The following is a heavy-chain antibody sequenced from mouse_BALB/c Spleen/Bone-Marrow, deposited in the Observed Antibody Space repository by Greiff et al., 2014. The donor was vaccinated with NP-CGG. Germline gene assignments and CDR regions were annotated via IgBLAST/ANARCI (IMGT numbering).Heavy chain of an antibody. CDR3: TKIYYGYDGGYYYAMDY. V-gene: IGHV5-6-4*01. Sequence: EVQGVESGGGLVKPGGSLKLSCAASGFTFSSYAMSWVRQTPERRLEWVATISSGGSYTYYPDSVKGRFTISGDNAKNTLYLQMSSLKSEDTAMYYCTKIYYGYDGGYYYAMDYWGQGTSVTVSS. CDR1: GFTFSSYA. CDR2: ISSGGSYT. J-gene: IGHJ4*01. D-gene: IGHD2-2*01.